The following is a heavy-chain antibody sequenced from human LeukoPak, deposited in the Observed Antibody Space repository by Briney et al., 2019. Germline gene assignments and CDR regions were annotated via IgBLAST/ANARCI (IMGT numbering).Heavy chain of an antibody. CDR2: IYYSGST. CDR1: GGSISSSSYY. CDR3: ARSYRSQHYYGSGSYIGY. J-gene: IGHJ4*02. D-gene: IGHD3-10*01. V-gene: IGHV4-39*01. Sequence: PSETLSLTCTVSGGSISSSSYYWGWIRQPPGKGLEWIGSIYYSGSTYYNPSLKSRVTISVDTSKNQFSLKLSSVTAADTAVYYCARSYRSQHYYGSGSYIGYWGQGTLVTVSS.